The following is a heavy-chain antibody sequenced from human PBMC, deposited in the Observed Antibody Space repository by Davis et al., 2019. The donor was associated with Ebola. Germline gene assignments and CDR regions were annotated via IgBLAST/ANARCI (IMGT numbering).Heavy chain of an antibody. CDR2: FDPEDGET. J-gene: IGHJ4*02. CDR1: GYTLTELS. CDR3: ATDRLWSGYYSLDY. D-gene: IGHD3-3*01. Sequence: ASVKVSCKVSGYTLTELSMHWVRQAPGKGLEWMGGFDPEDGETIYAQKFQGRVTMTEDTSTDTAYMELSSLRSEDTAVYYCATDRLWSGYYSLDYWGQGTLVTVSS. V-gene: IGHV1-24*01.